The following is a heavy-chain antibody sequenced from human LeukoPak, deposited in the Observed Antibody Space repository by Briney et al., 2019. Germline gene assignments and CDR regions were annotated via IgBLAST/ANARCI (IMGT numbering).Heavy chain of an antibody. CDR3: ARNARDSVFDL. CDR1: GFTFSRNG. Sequence: GGSLRLSCAASGFTFSRNGMHWVRQAPGKGLELVAVILPDGSDKYYADSVTGRFTISRDNSKNALYLQMNSLRADDAAVYYCARNARDSVFDLWGQGTMVTVSS. J-gene: IGHJ3*01. V-gene: IGHV3-33*01. CDR2: ILPDGSDK.